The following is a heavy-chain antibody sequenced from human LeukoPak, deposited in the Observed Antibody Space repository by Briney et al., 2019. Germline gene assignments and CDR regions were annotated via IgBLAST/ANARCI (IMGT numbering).Heavy chain of an antibody. V-gene: IGHV3-48*01. D-gene: IGHD4-17*01. CDR2: ISSSSSTI. CDR3: ASDSTVTTLVY. J-gene: IGHJ4*02. CDR1: GFTFSSYS. Sequence: GGSLRLSCAASGFTFSSYSMNWVRQAPGKGLEWVSYISSSSSTIYYADSVKGRFTISRDNAKNSLYLQMNSLRAEDTAVYYCASDSTVTTLVYWGQGTLVTVSS.